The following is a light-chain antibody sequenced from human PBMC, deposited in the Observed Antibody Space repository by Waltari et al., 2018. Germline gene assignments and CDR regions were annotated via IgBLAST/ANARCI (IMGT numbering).Light chain of an antibody. Sequence: EIVMTQSPPSLPVTPAGPASISCSSSQTLLHSDRYNYLTWYLQKPGQSPQLLIYLSFIRASGVPDRFTGSGAGTDFTLKISRVEAEDVGFYYCMQALHTPPTFGQGTRAEIK. CDR1: QTLLHSDRYNY. V-gene: IGKV2-28*01. J-gene: IGKJ1*01. CDR2: LSF. CDR3: MQALHTPPT.